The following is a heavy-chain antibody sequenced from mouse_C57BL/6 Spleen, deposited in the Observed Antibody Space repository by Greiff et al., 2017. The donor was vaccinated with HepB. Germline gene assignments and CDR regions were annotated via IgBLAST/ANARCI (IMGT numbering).Heavy chain of an antibody. J-gene: IGHJ1*03. V-gene: IGHV1-15*01. CDR1: GYTFTDYE. Sequence: QVQLQQSGAELVRPGASVTLSCKASGYTFTDYEMHWVKQTPVHGLEWIGAIDPETGGTAYNQKFKGKAILTADKSSSTAYMELRSLTSEDSAVYSGTRSDYYRSSLLYFDVWGTGTTVTVSS. CDR2: IDPETGGT. D-gene: IGHD1-1*01. CDR3: TRSDYYRSSLLYFDV.